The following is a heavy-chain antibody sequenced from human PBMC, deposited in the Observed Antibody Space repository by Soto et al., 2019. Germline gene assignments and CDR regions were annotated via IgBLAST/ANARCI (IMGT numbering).Heavy chain of an antibody. CDR1: GFTLSSYS. Sequence: EVQLVESGGGLVKPGGSLRLSCAASGFTLSSYSMNWVRQAPGKGLEWVSSISSSSSYIYYADSVKGRFTISRDNAKNSPYLQMNSLRAEDTAVYYCARDWGGEGTFDYWGQGTLVTVSS. V-gene: IGHV3-21*01. CDR3: ARDWGGEGTFDY. D-gene: IGHD3-16*01. J-gene: IGHJ4*02. CDR2: ISSSSSYI.